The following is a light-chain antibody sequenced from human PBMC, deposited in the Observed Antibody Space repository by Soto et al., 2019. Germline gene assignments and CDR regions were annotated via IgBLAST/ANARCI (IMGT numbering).Light chain of an antibody. CDR2: GTS. CDR3: QQYGTSPLT. CDR1: QSVDTKY. Sequence: EIVLTQSPGTLALSPGETATLSCRTSQSVDTKYLAWYQQKPGQAPRLLIYGTSRRAPASPDRISGSGSGTDFTLTISRLEHEDFAVYYCQQYGTSPLTFGGGTKVEIK. J-gene: IGKJ4*01. V-gene: IGKV3-20*01.